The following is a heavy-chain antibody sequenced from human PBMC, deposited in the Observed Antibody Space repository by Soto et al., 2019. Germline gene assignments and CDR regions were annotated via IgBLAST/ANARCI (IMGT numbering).Heavy chain of an antibody. CDR1: GFTFSSDA. CDR3: AKRSSSSTFDY. Sequence: PGESLKISCAASGFTFSSDAMSWVRQAAGKGVEWVSVISGSDDSTYYADSVKGRFTISRDNSKNTLYLQMNSLRDEDTAVYYCAKRSSSSTFDYWGQGTLVTVSS. CDR2: ISGSDDST. V-gene: IGHV3-23*01. D-gene: IGHD6-6*01. J-gene: IGHJ4*02.